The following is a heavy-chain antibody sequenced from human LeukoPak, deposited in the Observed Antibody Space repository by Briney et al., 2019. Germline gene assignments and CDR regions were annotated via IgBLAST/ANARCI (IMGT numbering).Heavy chain of an antibody. D-gene: IGHD6-19*01. CDR3: ATSVSVAENAFDI. J-gene: IGHJ3*02. CDR1: GLTFSSYA. V-gene: IGHV3-30*04. CDR2: ISYDGTNK. Sequence: PGGSLRLSCAASGLTFSSYAMDWVRQAPGKGLSWVTSISYDGTNKYYADSVKGRFTISRDDSTNTLYLQMNSLRSDDSAVYYCATSVSVAENAFDIWGQGTMVTVSS.